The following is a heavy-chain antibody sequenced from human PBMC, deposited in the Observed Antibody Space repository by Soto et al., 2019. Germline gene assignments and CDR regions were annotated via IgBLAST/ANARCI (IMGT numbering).Heavy chain of an antibody. CDR3: AHNLLTPITIFEGDAFDI. V-gene: IGHV2-5*01. CDR1: GFSLSTSGVG. J-gene: IGHJ3*02. Sequence: SGPTLVNPTQTLTLTCTFSGFSLSTSGVGVGWIRQPPGKALEWLALIYWNDDKRYSPSLKSRLTITKDTSKNQVVLTMTNMDPVDTATYYCAHNLLTPITIFEGDAFDIWGQGTMVNV. D-gene: IGHD3-9*01. CDR2: IYWNDDK.